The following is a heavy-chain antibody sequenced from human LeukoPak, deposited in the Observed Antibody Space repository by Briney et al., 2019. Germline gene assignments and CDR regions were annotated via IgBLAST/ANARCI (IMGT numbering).Heavy chain of an antibody. D-gene: IGHD3-16*01. J-gene: IGHJ3*02. Sequence: GGSLRLSCAASGFIFNSYWMNWLRQAPGKGLEWVANVDQDGSEKYYVGSVKGRFTISRDNAKDSLYLQMNSLRVEDTAVYYCARGWASSRRKAFDIWGQGTIVTVSS. CDR1: GFIFNSYW. CDR2: VDQDGSEK. CDR3: ARGWASSRRKAFDI. V-gene: IGHV3-7*03.